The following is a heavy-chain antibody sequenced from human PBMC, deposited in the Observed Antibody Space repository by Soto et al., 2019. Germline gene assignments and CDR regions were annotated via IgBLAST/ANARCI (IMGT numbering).Heavy chain of an antibody. Sequence: PSETLSLTCTVSGGSISSGGYYWSWIRQRPGKGLEWIGYIYYSGSTYYNPSLKSRVTISVDTSKNQFSLKLSSVTAADTAVYYCARVSRGAALWFDPWGQGTLVTVSS. V-gene: IGHV4-31*02. CDR1: GGSISSGGYY. CDR3: ARVSRGAALWFDP. CDR2: IYYSGST. J-gene: IGHJ5*02. D-gene: IGHD3-10*01.